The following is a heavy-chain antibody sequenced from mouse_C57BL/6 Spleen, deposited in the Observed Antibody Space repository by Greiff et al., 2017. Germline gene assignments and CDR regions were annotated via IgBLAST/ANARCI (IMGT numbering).Heavy chain of an antibody. V-gene: IGHV1-54*01. CDR3: ARGTKNFDD. CDR2: INPGSGGT. J-gene: IGHJ2*01. Sequence: QVQLQQSGAELVRPGTSVKVSCKASGYAFTHYLIEWVKQRPGQGLEWIGMINPGSGGTNYNEKFKGKATLTADKSSSTAYMQLSSLTSEDSAVCVCARGTKNFDDWGQGTTLTVSS. CDR1: GYAFTHYL. D-gene: IGHD1-3*01.